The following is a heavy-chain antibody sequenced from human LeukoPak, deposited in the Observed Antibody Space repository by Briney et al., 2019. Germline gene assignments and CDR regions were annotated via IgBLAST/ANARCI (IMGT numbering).Heavy chain of an antibody. CDR3: AKHYGSGVYYYMDV. CDR1: GFTFSSYG. D-gene: IGHD3-10*01. Sequence: PGGSLRLSCAASGFTFSSYGMSWVRQAPGKGLEWVSAISGSGGSTYYADSVKGRFTISRDNSKNTLYLQMNSLRAEDTAVYYCAKHYGSGVYYYMDVWGKGTTVTVSS. CDR2: ISGSGGST. J-gene: IGHJ6*03. V-gene: IGHV3-23*01.